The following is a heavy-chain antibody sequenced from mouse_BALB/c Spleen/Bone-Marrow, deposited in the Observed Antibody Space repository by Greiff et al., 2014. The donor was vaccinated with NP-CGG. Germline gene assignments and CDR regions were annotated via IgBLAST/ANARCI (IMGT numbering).Heavy chain of an antibody. CDR1: GYSITSGYY. CDR2: ISYDGNN. J-gene: IGHJ2*01. Sequence: EVQLQQSGPGLVKPSQSLSLTCSVTGYSITSGYYWNWIRQFPGNKLGWMGYISYDGNNNYNPSLKSRISITRDTSKNQFFLKLNSVTTEDTATYYCARRGYGNLDYWGQGTTLTVSS. V-gene: IGHV3-6*02. D-gene: IGHD2-10*02. CDR3: ARRGYGNLDY.